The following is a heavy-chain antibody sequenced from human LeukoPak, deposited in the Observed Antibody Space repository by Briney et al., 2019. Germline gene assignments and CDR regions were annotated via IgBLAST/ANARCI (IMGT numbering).Heavy chain of an antibody. J-gene: IGHJ4*02. CDR3: ARGKWLTDY. D-gene: IGHD5-12*01. Sequence: SETLSLTCTVSGVSISSGGYYWSWIRQPPGKGLEWIGYIYHSGSTYYNPSLKSRVTISVDRSKNQFSLKLSSVTAADTAVYYCARGKWLTDYWGQGTLVTVSS. CDR1: GVSISSGGYY. V-gene: IGHV4-30-2*01. CDR2: IYHSGST.